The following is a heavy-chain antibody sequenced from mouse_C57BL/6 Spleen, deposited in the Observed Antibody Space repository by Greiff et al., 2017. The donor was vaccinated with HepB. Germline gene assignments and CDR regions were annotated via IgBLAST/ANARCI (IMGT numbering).Heavy chain of an antibody. Sequence: VQLQQSGAELVRPGASVKLSCKASGYTFTDYYINWVKQRPGQGLEWIARIYPGSGNTYYNEKFKGKATLTAEKSSSTAYMQLSSLTSEDSAVYFCAREGLYYGSSFDVWGQGTTVTVSS. V-gene: IGHV1-76*01. CDR3: AREGLYYGSSFDV. CDR2: IYPGSGNT. J-gene: IGHJ1*01. CDR1: GYTFTDYY. D-gene: IGHD1-1*01.